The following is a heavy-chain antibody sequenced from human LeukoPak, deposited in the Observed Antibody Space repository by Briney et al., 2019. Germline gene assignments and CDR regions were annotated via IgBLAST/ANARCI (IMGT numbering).Heavy chain of an antibody. CDR3: ARIREVIGTDWFDP. Sequence: GGSLRLSCAASGFIFRSYAMSWVRQAPGKGLEWVSSISSSGGRTFYADSVKGRATISRDNSKNTLYLQMNSLRADDTAVYYCARIREVIGTDWFDPWGQGTLVTVSS. CDR2: ISSSGGRT. J-gene: IGHJ5*02. CDR1: GFIFRSYA. D-gene: IGHD5-24*01. V-gene: IGHV3-23*01.